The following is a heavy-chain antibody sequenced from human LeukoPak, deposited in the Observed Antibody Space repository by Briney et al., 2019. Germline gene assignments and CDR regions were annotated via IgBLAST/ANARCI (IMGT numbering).Heavy chain of an antibody. CDR1: GYTFTSYD. J-gene: IGHJ4*02. V-gene: IGHV1-2*02. CDR3: ARSPYYSSSWYTDY. Sequence: ASVKVSCKASGYTFTSYDINWVRQAPGQGLEWMGWINPNSGGTNYAQKFQGRVTMTRDTSISTAYMELSRLRSDDTAVYYCARSPYYSSSWYTDYWGQGTLVTVSS. D-gene: IGHD6-13*01. CDR2: INPNSGGT.